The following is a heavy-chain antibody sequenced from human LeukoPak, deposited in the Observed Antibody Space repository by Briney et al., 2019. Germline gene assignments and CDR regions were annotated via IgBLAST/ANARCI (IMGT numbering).Heavy chain of an antibody. CDR2: IYTSGST. V-gene: IGHV4-61*02. J-gene: IGHJ6*03. CDR3: ARGGSGWNYYYYYMDV. Sequence: PSQTLSLTCTVSGGSISSGSYYGSWIRQPAGRGLEWIGRIYTSGSTNYNPSLKSRVTISVDTSKNQFSLKLSSVTAADTAVYYCARGGSGWNYYYYYMDVWGKGTTVTISS. D-gene: IGHD6-19*01. CDR1: GGSISSGSYY.